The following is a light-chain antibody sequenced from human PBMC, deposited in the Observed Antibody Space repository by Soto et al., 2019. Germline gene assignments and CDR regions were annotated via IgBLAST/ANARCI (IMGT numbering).Light chain of an antibody. CDR1: QSVSSN. J-gene: IGKJ1*01. CDR3: QQYNNWPRWT. Sequence: EIAMTQSPTTLSLSPRERATVSCSSSQSVSSNLAWYQQKPGQAPRLLIYGASTRATGIPARFSGSGSGTEFTLTINSLQSEDFAVYYCQQYNNWPRWTFGQGTKVDIK. V-gene: IGKV3-15*01. CDR2: GAS.